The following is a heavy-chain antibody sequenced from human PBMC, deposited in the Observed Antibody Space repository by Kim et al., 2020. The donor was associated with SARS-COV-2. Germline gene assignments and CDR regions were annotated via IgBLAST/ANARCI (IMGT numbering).Heavy chain of an antibody. CDR1: GFTFSSYW. V-gene: IGHV3-7*01. J-gene: IGHJ4*02. CDR3: ARGVAAGG. CDR2: INEDGGEK. D-gene: IGHD6-13*01. Sequence: GGSLRLSCAASGFTFSSYWMTWVRQAPRKGLEWVGNINEDGGEKYYVDSVKGRFTISRDNAKNSLFLQMNSLRVEDTAVYYCARGVAAGGWGQGALVTVS.